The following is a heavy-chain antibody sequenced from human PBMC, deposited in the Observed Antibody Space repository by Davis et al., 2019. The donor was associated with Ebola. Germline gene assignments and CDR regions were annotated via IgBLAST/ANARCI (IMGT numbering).Heavy chain of an antibody. CDR3: ARDLFEDGYNLDY. CDR2: ISSDGSST. D-gene: IGHD5-24*01. CDR1: GFTSSRYW. Sequence: PGGSLRLSCAVSGFTSSRYWMHWVRQAPGQVLVWVSRISSDGSSTTYADSVQGRFTISRDNSKNTLYLQMNSLRAEDTAVYYCARDLFEDGYNLDYWGQGTLVTVSS. V-gene: IGHV3-74*01. J-gene: IGHJ4*02.